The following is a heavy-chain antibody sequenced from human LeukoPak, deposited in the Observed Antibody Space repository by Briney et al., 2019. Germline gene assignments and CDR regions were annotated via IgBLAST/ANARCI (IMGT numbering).Heavy chain of an antibody. CDR2: IKQDGSEK. CDR3: ASDSTAAGFPYYFYYGMDV. J-gene: IGHJ6*02. CDR1: GFTFSSYW. Sequence: GGSLRLSCAASGFTFSSYWMSWVRQAPGKGLEWVANIKQDGSEKYYVDSVKGRFTISRDNAKNSLYLQMNSLRAEDTAVYYCASDSTAAGFPYYFYYGMDVWGQGTTVTVSS. V-gene: IGHV3-7*01. D-gene: IGHD6-13*01.